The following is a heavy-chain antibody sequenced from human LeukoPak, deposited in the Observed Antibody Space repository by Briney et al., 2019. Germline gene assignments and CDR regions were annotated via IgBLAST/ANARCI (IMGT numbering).Heavy chain of an antibody. CDR1: GYTFSTYA. J-gene: IGHJ4*02. CDR3: ARDYGWGSSSWYFDY. V-gene: IGHV3-23*01. Sequence: GGSLRLSCAASGYTFSTYAMSWVRQAPGKGLEWVSAISATDGTIHYADSVKGRFTISRDNSKNTLYLQMNSLRAEDTAVYYCARDYGWGSSSWYFDYWGQGTLVTVSS. D-gene: IGHD6-13*01. CDR2: ISATDGTI.